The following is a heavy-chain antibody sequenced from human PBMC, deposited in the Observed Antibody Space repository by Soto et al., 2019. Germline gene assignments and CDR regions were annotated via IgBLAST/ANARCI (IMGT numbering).Heavy chain of an antibody. Sequence: GESLRLSCAASGFTFSSYGMHWVRQAPGKGLEWVAVIWYDGSNKYYADSVKGRFTISRDNSKNTLYLQMNSLRAEDTAVYYCARDRVTEAALDYYYGMDVWGQGTTVTVSS. CDR3: ARDRVTEAALDYYYGMDV. D-gene: IGHD6-6*01. V-gene: IGHV3-33*01. J-gene: IGHJ6*02. CDR2: IWYDGSNK. CDR1: GFTFSSYG.